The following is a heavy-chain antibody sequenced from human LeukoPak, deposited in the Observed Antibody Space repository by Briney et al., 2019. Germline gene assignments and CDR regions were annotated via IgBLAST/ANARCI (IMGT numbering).Heavy chain of an antibody. D-gene: IGHD6-13*01. J-gene: IGHJ4*02. CDR3: ARDPRGQQPFDY. CDR2: IITYSGNT. Sequence: ASVKVSCKASGYTFTSYGISWVRQAPGQGLEWMGWIITYSGNTNYAQKLQGRVTMTTDTSTSTAYMELRSLRSDDTAVYYCARDPRGQQPFDYWGQGTLVTVSS. V-gene: IGHV1-18*01. CDR1: GYTFTSYG.